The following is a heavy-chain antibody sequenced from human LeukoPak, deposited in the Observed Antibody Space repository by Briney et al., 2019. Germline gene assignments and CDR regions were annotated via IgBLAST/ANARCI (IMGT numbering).Heavy chain of an antibody. D-gene: IGHD2-21*01. CDR3: AREYYSHGPMDV. CDR2: INPNSGGT. J-gene: IGHJ6*03. Sequence: ASVKVSCKASGYTFTGSYMHWVRQAPGQGLEWMGWINPNSGGTNYAQKFQGRVTMTRDTSISTAYMELRSLRSDDTAVYYCAREYYSHGPMDVWGKGTTVTISS. V-gene: IGHV1-2*02. CDR1: GYTFTGSY.